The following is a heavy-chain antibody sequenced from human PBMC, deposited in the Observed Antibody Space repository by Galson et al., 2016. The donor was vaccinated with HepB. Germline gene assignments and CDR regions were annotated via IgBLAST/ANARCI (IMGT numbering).Heavy chain of an antibody. CDR1: GYTFTSYT. V-gene: IGHV1-3*01. J-gene: IGHJ5*01. CDR3: ARDVTPNCGDDCYWRWFDP. CDR2: INADSGNT. Sequence: LVKVSCKASGYTFTSYTLHWVRQAPGQRLEWMGWINADSGNTKYSQKFQDRVTITRDTSASTAYMELSSLRSEDTAMYYCARDVTPNCGDDCYWRWFDPWGQGTLVTVSS. D-gene: IGHD2-21*02.